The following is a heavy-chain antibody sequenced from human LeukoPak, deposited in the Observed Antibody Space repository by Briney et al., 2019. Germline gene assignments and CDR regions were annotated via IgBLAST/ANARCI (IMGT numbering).Heavy chain of an antibody. Sequence: GRSLRLSCAASGFTFSSYGMHWVRQAPGKGLEWVAVISYDGSNKYYADSVKGRFTISRDNSKNTLYLQMNSLRAEDTAVYYCAQGDSSSWYYYYGMDVWGQGTTVTVSS. D-gene: IGHD6-13*01. V-gene: IGHV3-30*18. CDR1: GFTFSSYG. J-gene: IGHJ6*02. CDR2: ISYDGSNK. CDR3: AQGDSSSWYYYYGMDV.